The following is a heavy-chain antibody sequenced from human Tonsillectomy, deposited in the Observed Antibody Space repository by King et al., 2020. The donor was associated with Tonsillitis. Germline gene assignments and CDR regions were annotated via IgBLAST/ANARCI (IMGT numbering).Heavy chain of an antibody. J-gene: IGHJ4*02. Sequence: VQLVESGGGLVQPGGSLRLSCAASGFTFSSYWMHWVRQAPGKGLVWVSRINSDGSRTNYADSVKGRFTISRENAKNTLYLQMNSLRAEDTAVYYCAREYYGSGWGYYFDYWGQGTLVTVSS. D-gene: IGHD3-10*01. CDR2: INSDGSRT. CDR3: AREYYGSGWGYYFDY. V-gene: IGHV3-74*01. CDR1: GFTFSSYW.